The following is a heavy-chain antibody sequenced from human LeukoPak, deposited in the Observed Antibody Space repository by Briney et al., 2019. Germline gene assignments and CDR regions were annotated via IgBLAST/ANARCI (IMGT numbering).Heavy chain of an antibody. CDR1: GFTVSSNY. D-gene: IGHD5-18*01. J-gene: IGHJ4*02. CDR3: AKDRRYSYGYTFDY. CDR2: IYSGGST. V-gene: IGHV3-53*01. Sequence: TGGSLRLSCAASGFTVSSNYMSWVRQAPGKGLEWVSVIYSGGSTYYADSVKGRFTISRDNSKNTLYLQMNSLRAEDTAVYYCAKDRRYSYGYTFDYWGQGTLVTVSS.